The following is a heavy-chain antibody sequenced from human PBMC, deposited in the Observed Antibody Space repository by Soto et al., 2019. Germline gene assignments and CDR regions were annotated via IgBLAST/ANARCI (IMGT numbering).Heavy chain of an antibody. Sequence: QVQLQESGPGLVKPSQTLSLTCTVSGGSISSGDYYWSWIRQPPGKGLEWIGSIYYSWSTYYNPSLMSRVTRSVDTSKNQFSLKLRSVTVADTAVYYCARERPYYYDSSGYYFDYWGQGTLVTVSS. CDR1: GGSISSGDYY. CDR2: IYYSWST. D-gene: IGHD3-22*01. V-gene: IGHV4-30-4*01. CDR3: ARERPYYYDSSGYYFDY. J-gene: IGHJ4*02.